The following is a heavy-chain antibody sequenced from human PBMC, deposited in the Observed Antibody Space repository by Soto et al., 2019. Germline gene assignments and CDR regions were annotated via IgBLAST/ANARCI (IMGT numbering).Heavy chain of an antibody. CDR3: ARDRPARGRIVVVIADY. V-gene: IGHV1-18*01. CDR2: ISAYNGNT. CDR1: GYTFTSYG. Sequence: QVQLVQSGAEVKKPGASVKVSCKASGYTFTSYGISWVRQAPGQGLEWMGWISAYNGNTNYAQKLQGRVTMTTDTSTITAYMELRSLRSDDTAVYYCARDRPARGRIVVVIADYWGQGTLVTVSS. J-gene: IGHJ4*02. D-gene: IGHD3-22*01.